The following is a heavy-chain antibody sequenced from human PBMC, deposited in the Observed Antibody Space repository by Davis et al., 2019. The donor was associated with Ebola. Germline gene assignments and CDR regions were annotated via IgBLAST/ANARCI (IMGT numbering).Heavy chain of an antibody. V-gene: IGHV3-74*01. CDR2: INSDGSRT. J-gene: IGHJ4*02. CDR1: GFTFSKYW. Sequence: GESLKISCAASGFTFSKYWINWVRQVPGKGLVWVSGINSDGSRTTYADSVKGRFTISRDNAKNTLYLQMNSLRDEDTAVYYCARGAAMIVDNWGQGTLVTVSS. CDR3: ARGAAMIVDN. D-gene: IGHD3-22*01.